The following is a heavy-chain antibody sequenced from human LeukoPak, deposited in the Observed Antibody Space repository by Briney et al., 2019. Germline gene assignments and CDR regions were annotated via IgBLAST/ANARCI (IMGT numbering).Heavy chain of an antibody. CDR2: VYNSGST. J-gene: IGHJ3*02. V-gene: IGHV4-59*08. CDR1: GGSLSTYY. CDR3: ARQTTRFCSGGTCYSNFAFDM. Sequence: SETLSLTCTVPGGSLSTYYWSWIRQPPGKTLEWIGYVYNSGSTNYNPSLKSRVTISVDTSKKQLSLKLTSVTAADTAVYYCARQTTRFCSGGTCYSNFAFDMWGQGTMVFVSS. D-gene: IGHD2-15*01.